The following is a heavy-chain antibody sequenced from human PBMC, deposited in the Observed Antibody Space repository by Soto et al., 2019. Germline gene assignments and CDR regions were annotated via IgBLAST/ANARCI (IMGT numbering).Heavy chain of an antibody. Sequence: PSETLSLTCAVSGGSISSGGYSWSWIRQPPGKGLEWIGYMYHSGSTYYNPSLKSRVTISIDRSKNQFSLKLSSVTAADTAVYYCARVYCSGGSGYGIDYWGQGTLVTVSS. J-gene: IGHJ4*02. CDR1: GGSISSGGYS. CDR2: MYHSGST. CDR3: ARVYCSGGSGYGIDY. V-gene: IGHV4-30-2*01. D-gene: IGHD2-15*01.